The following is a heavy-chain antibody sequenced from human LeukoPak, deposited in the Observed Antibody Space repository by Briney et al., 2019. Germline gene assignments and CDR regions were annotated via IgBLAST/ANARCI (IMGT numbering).Heavy chain of an antibody. D-gene: IGHD3-10*01. J-gene: IGHJ3*02. CDR1: GFTFDDYD. CDR2: IIWNGGDT. Sequence: GGALRLSCAASGFTFDDYDMGWGRQAPGEGLGWVSDIIWNGGDTEYAESVKSPFPISRDNAKNSLYLQINSLRAEDTALYYCARVHRPPSVRGVILNTFDIWGQGTMVTVSS. V-gene: IGHV3-20*04. CDR3: ARVHRPPSVRGVILNTFDI.